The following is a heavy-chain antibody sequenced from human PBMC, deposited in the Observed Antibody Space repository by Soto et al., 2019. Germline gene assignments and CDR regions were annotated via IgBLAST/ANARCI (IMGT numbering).Heavy chain of an antibody. CDR1: GFTFTSSA. D-gene: IGHD2-15*01. V-gene: IGHV1-58*02. CDR3: ARTCSGGSCTGDAFDI. CDR2: IVVGSGNT. Sequence: GASVKVSCKASGFTFTSSAMQWVRQARGQRLEWIGWIVVGSGNTNYAQQFQVRVTMTTDTSTSTVYMELRSLRSDDTAVYYCARTCSGGSCTGDAFDIWGQGTMVTVSS. J-gene: IGHJ3*02.